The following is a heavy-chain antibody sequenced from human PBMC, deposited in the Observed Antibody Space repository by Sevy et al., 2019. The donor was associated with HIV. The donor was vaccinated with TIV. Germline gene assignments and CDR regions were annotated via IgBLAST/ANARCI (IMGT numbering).Heavy chain of an antibody. CDR2: INSDGSST. D-gene: IGHD3-3*01. CDR3: ARDFRSRDFWSGYYASTNWFDP. CDR1: GFTFSSYW. V-gene: IGHV3-74*01. Sequence: GGSLRLSCAASGFTFSSYWMHWVRQAPGKGLVWVSRINSDGSSTSYADSVKGRFTISRDNAKNTLYLQMNSLRAEDTAGYYCARDFRSRDFWSGYYASTNWFDPWGQGTLVTVSS. J-gene: IGHJ5*02.